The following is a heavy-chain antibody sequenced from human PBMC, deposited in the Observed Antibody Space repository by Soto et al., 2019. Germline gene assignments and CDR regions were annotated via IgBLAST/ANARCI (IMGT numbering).Heavy chain of an antibody. CDR2: IIPIFGTA. CDR1: GGTFSSYA. D-gene: IGHD4-17*01. CDR3: ARGGLDYGDLYWYFDL. Sequence: QVQLVQSGAEVKKPGSSVKVSCKASGGTFSSYAISWVRQAPGQGLEWMGGIIPIFGTANNAQKFQGRVTITADESTSTAYMELSSLRSEDTAVYYCARGGLDYGDLYWYFDLWGRGTLVTVSS. V-gene: IGHV1-69*01. J-gene: IGHJ2*01.